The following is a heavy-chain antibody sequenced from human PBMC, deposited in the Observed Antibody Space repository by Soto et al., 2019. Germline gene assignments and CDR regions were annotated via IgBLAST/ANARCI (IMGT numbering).Heavy chain of an antibody. J-gene: IGHJ6*02. CDR2: ISYDGSNK. CDR1: GFTFSSYA. CDR3: ARDLGTMVRGVLHYYYGMDV. Sequence: GGSLRLSCAASGFTFSSYAMHWVRPAPGKGLEWVAVISYDGSNKYYADSVKGRFTISRDNSKNTLYLQMNSLRAEDTAVYYCARDLGTMVRGVLHYYYGMDVWGQGTTVTVSS. D-gene: IGHD3-10*01. V-gene: IGHV3-30*04.